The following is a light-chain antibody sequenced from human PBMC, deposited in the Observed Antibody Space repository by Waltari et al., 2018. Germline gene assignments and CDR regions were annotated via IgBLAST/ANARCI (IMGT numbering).Light chain of an antibody. CDR2: KAS. V-gene: IGKV1-5*03. CDR1: QSISNW. Sequence: DIQMTQSPSTLSASVGDRVTITCRASQSISNWLAWYQQKPGKAPKVLIYKASSLESGAPSRFSGSGSGTEFTLTISSLQPDDFATYYCQQYISYSWTFGQGTKVDIK. CDR3: QQYISYSWT. J-gene: IGKJ1*01.